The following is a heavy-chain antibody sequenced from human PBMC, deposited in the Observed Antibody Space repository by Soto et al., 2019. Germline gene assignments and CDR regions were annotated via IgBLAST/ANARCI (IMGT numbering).Heavy chain of an antibody. D-gene: IGHD5-18*01. J-gene: IGHJ5*02. CDR1: GGSISSSSYY. V-gene: IGHV4-39*01. Sequence: QLQLQESGPGLVKPSETLSLTCTVSGGSISSSSYYWGWIRQPPGKGLEWIGSIYYSGSTYYNPSLKSRVTISVDTSKNQFSLKLSSVTAADTAVYYCARRGYSYGYVSSWGQGTLVTVSS. CDR3: ARRGYSYGYVSS. CDR2: IYYSGST.